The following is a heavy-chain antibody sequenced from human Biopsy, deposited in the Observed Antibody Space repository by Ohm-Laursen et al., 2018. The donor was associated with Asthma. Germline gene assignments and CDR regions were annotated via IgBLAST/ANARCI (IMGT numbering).Heavy chain of an antibody. J-gene: IGHJ4*02. Sequence: GTLSLTCTVSGVSIRSYYWTWIGQPPGKGLEWIGNIHYSGSTYSNPSLKSRVTISVDTSKKQISLRLSSVIAADTAVYYCAGFCSGGNCPDHWGQGTLVTVSS. CDR2: IHYSGST. CDR1: GVSIRSYY. V-gene: IGHV4-59*01. D-gene: IGHD2-15*01. CDR3: AGFCSGGNCPDH.